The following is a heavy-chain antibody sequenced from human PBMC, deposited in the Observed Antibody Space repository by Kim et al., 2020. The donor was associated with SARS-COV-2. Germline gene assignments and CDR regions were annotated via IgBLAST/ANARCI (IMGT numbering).Heavy chain of an antibody. Sequence: ASVKVSCKASGYTFISNSIIWVRQAPGQGLEWMGWISPKNGNTKYAQKFQDRVTMTTDASTSTAYVELRSLRSDDTAVYYCAIDYYGSSRNRDFWGQGTL. CDR3: AIDYYGSSRNRDF. CDR2: ISPKNGNT. CDR1: GYTFISNS. J-gene: IGHJ4*02. D-gene: IGHD3-22*01. V-gene: IGHV1-18*01.